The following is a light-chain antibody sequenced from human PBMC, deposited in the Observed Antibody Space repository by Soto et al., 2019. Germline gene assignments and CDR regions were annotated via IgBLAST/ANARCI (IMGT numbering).Light chain of an antibody. Sequence: QSVLIQPPSLSDAPRQRVTITCSGSSSNIGNNAVNWYQQLPGKAPKLLIYYDDLLSSGVSHRFSGSKSGASASLAISGLQSEDEADYYCAAWDDSLNGVVFGGGTKLTVL. CDR3: AAWDDSLNGVV. V-gene: IGLV1-36*01. CDR1: SSNIGNNA. CDR2: YDD. J-gene: IGLJ2*01.